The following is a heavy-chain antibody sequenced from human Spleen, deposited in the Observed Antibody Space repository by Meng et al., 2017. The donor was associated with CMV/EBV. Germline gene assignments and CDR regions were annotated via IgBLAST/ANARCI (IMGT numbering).Heavy chain of an antibody. CDR1: FTFRYYW. J-gene: IGHJ4*02. Sequence: FTFRYYWMSWVREAPGTRLGWASSINVEGTRTTYADSVKGRCTISRDNAKNTLYLQMHSLRAGDTAVYYCARRFCSGPSCYNYFDYWGQGTLVTVSS. V-gene: IGHV3-74*01. CDR2: INVEGTRT. D-gene: IGHD2-2*02. CDR3: ARRFCSGPSCYNYFDY.